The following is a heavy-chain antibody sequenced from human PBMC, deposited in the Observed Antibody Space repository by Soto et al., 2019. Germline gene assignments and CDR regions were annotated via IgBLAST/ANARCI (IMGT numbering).Heavy chain of an antibody. CDR3: ARGAVAARPGDYYYYMDV. J-gene: IGHJ6*03. V-gene: IGHV4-34*01. Sequence: LETLSLTCAVYGGSFSGYYWSWIRQPPGKGLEWIGEINHSGSTNYNPSLKSRVTISVDTSKNQFSLKLSSVTAADTAVYYCARGAVAARPGDYYYYMDVWGKGTTVTVSS. CDR2: INHSGST. CDR1: GGSFSGYY. D-gene: IGHD6-6*01.